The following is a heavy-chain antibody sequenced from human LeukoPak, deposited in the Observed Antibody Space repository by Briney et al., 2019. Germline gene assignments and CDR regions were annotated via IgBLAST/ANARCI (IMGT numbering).Heavy chain of an antibody. Sequence: PSQTLSLTCTVSGVSINSGDFYWTWIRQPAGKGLEWIGRIYINGNTNYNPSLKSRVTISLDVSKSQFPPRLNSVTAADTAVYYCARDSLGSFVVVPAAPDYWGQGTLVTVSS. V-gene: IGHV4-61*02. CDR2: IYINGNT. D-gene: IGHD2-2*01. CDR1: GVSINSGDFY. CDR3: ARDSLGSFVVVPAAPDY. J-gene: IGHJ4*02.